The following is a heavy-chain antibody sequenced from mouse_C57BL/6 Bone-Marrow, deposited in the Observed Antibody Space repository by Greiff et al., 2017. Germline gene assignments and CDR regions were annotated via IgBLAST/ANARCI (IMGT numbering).Heavy chain of an antibody. J-gene: IGHJ3*01. CDR2: ISNGGGST. V-gene: IGHV5-12*01. CDR3: ARDPFAY. Sequence: EVQRVESGGGLVQPGGSLKLSCAASGFTFSDYYMYWVRQTPEKRLEWVAYISNGGGSTYYPDTVKGRFTISRDNAKNTLYLQMSRLKSEETAMYYCARDPFAYWGQGTLVTVSA. CDR1: GFTFSDYY.